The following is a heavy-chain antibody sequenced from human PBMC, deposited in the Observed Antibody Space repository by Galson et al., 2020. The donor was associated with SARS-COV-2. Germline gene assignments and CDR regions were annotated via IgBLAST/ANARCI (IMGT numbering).Heavy chain of an antibody. CDR3: ANDQVYGSGNDYFDY. CDR1: GFTFSSYG. J-gene: IGHJ4*02. V-gene: IGHV3-30*18. Sequence: GESLKISCAASGFTFSSYGMHWVRQAPGKGLEWVAVISYDGSNKYYADSVKGRFTISRDNSKNTLYLQMNSLRTEDTAVYYCANDQVYGSGNDYFDYWGQGTLVTVSS. D-gene: IGHD3-10*01. CDR2: ISYDGSNK.